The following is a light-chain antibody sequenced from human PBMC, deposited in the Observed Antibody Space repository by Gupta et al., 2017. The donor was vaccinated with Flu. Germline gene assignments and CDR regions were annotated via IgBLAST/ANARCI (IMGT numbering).Light chain of an antibody. CDR3: QVWDTNNDHWV. CDR2: DDR. Sequence: SYVLIQPPSVSVAPGQTARITCGGNNIGRETVHWYQQKPGQAPVLVVCDDRDRPSGIPDRFSGSNSGNTATLTISRVEAGDEADYYCQVWDTNNDHWVFGGGTMLSVL. J-gene: IGLJ3*02. V-gene: IGLV3-21*02. CDR1: NIGRET.